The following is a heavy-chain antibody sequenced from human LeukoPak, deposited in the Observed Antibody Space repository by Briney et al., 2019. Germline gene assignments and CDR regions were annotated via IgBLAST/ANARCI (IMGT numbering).Heavy chain of an antibody. CDR1: GYSFTNYW. Sequence: GESLKISCEASGYSFTNYWIGWVRQMPGKGLECIGIIYPGDSDTRYSPSFQGQVTISADKSISTAYLQWSSLKASDTAVHYCARLRNYYDKNGFYQYFDSWGQGTLVIVSS. J-gene: IGHJ4*02. D-gene: IGHD3-22*01. V-gene: IGHV5-51*01. CDR2: IYPGDSDT. CDR3: ARLRNYYDKNGFYQYFDS.